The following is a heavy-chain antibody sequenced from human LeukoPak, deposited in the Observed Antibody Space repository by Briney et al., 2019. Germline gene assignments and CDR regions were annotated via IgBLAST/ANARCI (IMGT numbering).Heavy chain of an antibody. D-gene: IGHD3-16*01. CDR1: GGSFSSYY. J-gene: IGHJ4*02. Sequence: SETLSLTCAVYGGSFSSYYWSWIRQPAGKGLEWIGRIYTSGSTNYNPSLKSRVTMSVDTSKNQFSLKLSSVTAADTAVYYCARSHGLNRFDYWGQGTLVTVSS. CDR2: IYTSGST. V-gene: IGHV4-59*10. CDR3: ARSHGLNRFDY.